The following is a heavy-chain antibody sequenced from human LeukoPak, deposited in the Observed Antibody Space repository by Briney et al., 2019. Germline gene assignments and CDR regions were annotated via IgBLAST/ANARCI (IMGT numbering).Heavy chain of an antibody. Sequence: SQTLSLTCAISGDSVSSNSAAWNWIRQSPSRGLEWLGRTYYRSKWYNDYAVSVKSRITINPDTSKNQFSLQLNSVTPEDTAVYYCARGGFSGSYSSSPLNYFDYWGQGTLVTVSS. CDR3: ARGGFSGSYSSSPLNYFDY. CDR2: TYYRSKWYN. D-gene: IGHD6-13*01. CDR1: GDSVSSNSAA. J-gene: IGHJ4*02. V-gene: IGHV6-1*01.